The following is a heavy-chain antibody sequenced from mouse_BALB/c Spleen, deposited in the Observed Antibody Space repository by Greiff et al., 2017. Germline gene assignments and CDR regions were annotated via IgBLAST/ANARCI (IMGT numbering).Heavy chain of an antibody. J-gene: IGHJ4*01. CDR1: GYTFTSYD. V-gene: IGHV1-14*01. Sequence: VQLQQSGPELVKPGASVKMSCTASGYTFTSYDMHWVKQTPGQGLEWIGYINPYNDGTKYNEKFKGKATMTTDKTSSTAYMKLSSLTSEDSAVCYRARGGGYYAMDYWGQGTSVTVSS. CDR2: INPYNDGT. D-gene: IGHD1-1*02. CDR3: ARGGGYYAMDY.